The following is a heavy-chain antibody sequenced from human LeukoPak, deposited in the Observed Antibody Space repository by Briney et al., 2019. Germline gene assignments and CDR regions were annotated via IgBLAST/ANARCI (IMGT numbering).Heavy chain of an antibody. Sequence: GSLRLSCAASGFTFSNFLTHWVRQGPGKGLVWVSRINSDGSSTNYADSVRGRFTISRDNAKNTLYLQMNSLRDEDTAVYYCACGGVYDSSAYYGLMHYWGQGTLVTVSS. CDR3: ACGGVYDSSAYYGLMHY. J-gene: IGHJ4*02. V-gene: IGHV3-74*01. CDR2: INSDGSST. D-gene: IGHD3-22*01. CDR1: GFTFSNFL.